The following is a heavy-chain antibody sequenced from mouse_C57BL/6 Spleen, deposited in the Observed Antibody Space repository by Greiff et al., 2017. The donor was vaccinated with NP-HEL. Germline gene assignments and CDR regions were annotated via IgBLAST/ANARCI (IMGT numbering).Heavy chain of an antibody. V-gene: IGHV1-81*01. CDR3: ARKGLTGDWYFDV. J-gene: IGHJ1*03. CDR2: IYPRSGNT. CDR1: GYTFTSYG. D-gene: IGHD4-1*01. Sequence: QVQLQQSGAELARPGASVKLSCKASGYTFTSYGISWVKQRTGQGLEWIGEIYPRSGNTYYNEKFKGKATLTADKSSSTAYMELRSLTSEDSAVYFCARKGLTGDWYFDVWGTGTTVTVSS.